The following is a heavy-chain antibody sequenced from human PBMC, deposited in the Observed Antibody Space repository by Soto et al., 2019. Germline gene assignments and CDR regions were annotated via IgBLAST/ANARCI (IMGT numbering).Heavy chain of an antibody. CDR2: TYYRSKWYN. Sequence: PSQTLSLTCAISGDSVSSNSAAWNWIRQSPSRGLEWLGRTYYRSKWYNDYAVSAKSRITINPDTSKNQFSLQLNSVTPEDTAVYYCARESYPHMSQDGYNRYFDYWGQGTLVTVSS. CDR1: GDSVSSNSAA. D-gene: IGHD5-12*01. CDR3: ARESYPHMSQDGYNRYFDY. J-gene: IGHJ4*02. V-gene: IGHV6-1*01.